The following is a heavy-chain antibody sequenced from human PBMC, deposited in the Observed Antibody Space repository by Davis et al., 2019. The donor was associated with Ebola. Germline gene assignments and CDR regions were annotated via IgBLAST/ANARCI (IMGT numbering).Heavy chain of an antibody. Sequence: AASVKVSCKASGYTFTSYYMHWVRQAPGQGLEWMGIINPSGGSTSYAQKFQGRVTMTRNTSISTAYMELSSLRSEDTAVYYCARGRGLVPAAMDYYYGMDVWGQGTTVTVSS. CDR1: GYTFTSYY. CDR2: INPSGGST. V-gene: IGHV1-46*01. D-gene: IGHD2-2*01. CDR3: ARGRGLVPAAMDYYYGMDV. J-gene: IGHJ6*02.